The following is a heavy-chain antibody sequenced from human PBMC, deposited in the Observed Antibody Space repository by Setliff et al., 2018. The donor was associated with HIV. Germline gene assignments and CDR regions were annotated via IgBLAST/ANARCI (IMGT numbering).Heavy chain of an antibody. D-gene: IGHD6-19*01. V-gene: IGHV3-74*01. CDR3: ARGSYGSVLL. Sequence: SLRLSCAASGFIFSNYWMHWVRQAPGKGLVWVSRINSDGSSISYADSVKGRFTISRDNAKNTLYLQMNSLRAEDTAVYYCARGSYGSVLLWGQGTLVTVSS. CDR2: INSDGSSI. CDR1: GFIFSNYW. J-gene: IGHJ4*02.